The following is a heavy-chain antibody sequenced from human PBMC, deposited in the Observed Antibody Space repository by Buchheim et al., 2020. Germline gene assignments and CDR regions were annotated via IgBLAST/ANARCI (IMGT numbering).Heavy chain of an antibody. Sequence: EVQLVESGGGLVQPGGSLRLSCAASGFTFSRYWMHWVRQAPGKGLMWVSRVNSDGSGTGYADSVKGRFTISSDNATNTLYLQMNSLRAEDTAVYYCVKDLPNSGFAYDYWGQGSL. D-gene: IGHD5-12*01. CDR1: GFTFSRYW. CDR3: VKDLPNSGFAYDY. V-gene: IGHV3-74*01. J-gene: IGHJ4*02. CDR2: VNSDGSGT.